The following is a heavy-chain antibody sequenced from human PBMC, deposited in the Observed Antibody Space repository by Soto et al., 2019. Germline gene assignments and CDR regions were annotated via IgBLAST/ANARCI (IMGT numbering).Heavy chain of an antibody. J-gene: IGHJ5*02. Sequence: ASVKVSCKASGGTFSSYAISWVRQAPGQGLEWMGGIIPIFGTANYAQKFQGRVTITADESTSTAYMELSSLRSEDTAVYYCARGGVGDIVVVPAAKTNWFDPWGQGTLVTSPQ. V-gene: IGHV1-69*13. D-gene: IGHD2-2*01. CDR3: ARGGVGDIVVVPAAKTNWFDP. CDR2: IIPIFGTA. CDR1: GGTFSSYA.